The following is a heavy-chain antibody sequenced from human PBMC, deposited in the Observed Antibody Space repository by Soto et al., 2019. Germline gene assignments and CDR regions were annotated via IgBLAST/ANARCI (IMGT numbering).Heavy chain of an antibody. CDR3: AKERYPRSHYYYMDV. CDR1: GFAFSSYS. V-gene: IGHV3-23*01. CDR2: ISGSGGST. D-gene: IGHD1-20*01. J-gene: IGHJ6*03. Sequence: PGGSLRLSCAASGFAFSSYSMNWVRQAPGKGLEWVSAISGSGGSTYYADSVKGRFTISRDNSKDTLYLQMNSLRAEDTAVYYCAKERYPRSHYYYMDVWGKGTTVTVSS.